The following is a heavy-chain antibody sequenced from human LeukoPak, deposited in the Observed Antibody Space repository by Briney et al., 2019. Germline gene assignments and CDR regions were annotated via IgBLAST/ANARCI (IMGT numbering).Heavy chain of an antibody. CDR3: ARDHMVRGVIISNWFDP. J-gene: IGHJ5*02. V-gene: IGHV1-69*04. Sequence: ASVKVSCKASGYTFTSYAVHWVRQAPGQGLEWMGRIIPILGIANYAQKFQGRVTITADKSTSTAYMELSSLRSEDTAVYYCARDHMVRGVIISNWFDPWGQGTLVTVSS. D-gene: IGHD3-10*01. CDR2: IIPILGIA. CDR1: GYTFTSYA.